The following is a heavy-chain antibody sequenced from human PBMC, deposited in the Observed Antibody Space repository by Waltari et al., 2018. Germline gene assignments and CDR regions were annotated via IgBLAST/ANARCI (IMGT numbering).Heavy chain of an antibody. J-gene: IGHJ5*02. CDR2: IYYSVST. V-gene: IGHV4-31*03. Sequence: QVQLQESGPGLVKPSGTLSLTCTVSGGSISSGGYYWSWIRQHPGKGLEWIGYIYYSVSTYYNPSLKSRVTISVDTSKNQFSLKLSSVTAADTAVYYCARQSASSGWYVVAWGQGTLVTVSS. CDR1: GGSISSGGYY. D-gene: IGHD6-19*01. CDR3: ARQSASSGWYVVA.